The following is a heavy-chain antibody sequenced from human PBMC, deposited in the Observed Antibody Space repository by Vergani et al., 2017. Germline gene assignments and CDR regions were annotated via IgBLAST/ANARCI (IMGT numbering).Heavy chain of an antibody. V-gene: IGHV3-21*01. Sequence: EVQMVESGGGLVKPGGSLRLSCVASGFTSSHYSMNWVRQAPGKRREWDSSISGNNEDVYYADSVKGRFTISRDNAKNSLYLDMSSLRAEDTAVYYCVSDVRVSRTWGQGTLVAVSS. CDR1: GFTSSHYS. CDR2: ISGNNEDV. J-gene: IGHJ3*01. CDR3: VSDVRVSRT.